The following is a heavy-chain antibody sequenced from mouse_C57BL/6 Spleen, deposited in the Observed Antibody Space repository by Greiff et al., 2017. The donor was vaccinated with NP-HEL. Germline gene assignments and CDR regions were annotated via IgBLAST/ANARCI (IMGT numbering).Heavy chain of an antibody. CDR2: IDPSDSYT. J-gene: IGHJ2*01. CDR1: GYTFTSYW. V-gene: IGHV1-50*01. CDR3: ARRGVTTVVTFDY. Sequence: QVQLQQPGAELVKPGASVKLSCKASGYTFTSYWMQWVKQRPGQGLEWIGEIDPSDSYTNYNQKFKGKATLTVDTSSSTAYMQLSSLTSEDSAVYYCARRGVTTVVTFDYWGQGTTLTVSS. D-gene: IGHD1-1*01.